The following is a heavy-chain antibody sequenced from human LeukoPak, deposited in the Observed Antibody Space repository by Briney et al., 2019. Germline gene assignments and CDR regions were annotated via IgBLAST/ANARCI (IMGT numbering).Heavy chain of an antibody. CDR3: ARTLGCSSTSCFDAFDI. D-gene: IGHD2-2*01. Sequence: GGSLRLSCAASGFTVSTNYMSWVRQAPGKGLEWVSVIYSGDNTYYADSVKGRFTISRDISKNTLYLQMNSLRAEDTAVYYCARTLGCSSTSCFDAFDIWGQGTMVTVSS. CDR1: GFTVSTNY. CDR2: IYSGDNT. J-gene: IGHJ3*02. V-gene: IGHV3-66*01.